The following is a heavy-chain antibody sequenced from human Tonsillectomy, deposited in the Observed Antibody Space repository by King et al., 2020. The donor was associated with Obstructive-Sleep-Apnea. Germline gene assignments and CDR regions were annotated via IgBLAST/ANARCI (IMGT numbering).Heavy chain of an antibody. CDR1: GDSVSGNSAA. CDR3: AREDTALITGIAYGMDV. D-gene: IGHD5-18*01. Sequence: VQLPQSGPGLVKPSQTLSLTCAISGDSVSGNSAAWNWIRQSPSRGLEWLGRTFYRSKWYNDYAVSVKSRITIIPDTSRNQFSLHLKSVTPEDTAVYYCAREDTALITGIAYGMDVWGQGTMVTVSS. CDR2: TFYRSKWYN. J-gene: IGHJ6*02. V-gene: IGHV6-1*01.